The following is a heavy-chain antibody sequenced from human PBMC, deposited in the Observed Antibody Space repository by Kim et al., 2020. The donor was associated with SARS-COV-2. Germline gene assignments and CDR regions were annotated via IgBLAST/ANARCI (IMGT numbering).Heavy chain of an antibody. CDR3: ARQYDILTGYPAYYFDY. V-gene: IGHV4-39*01. J-gene: IGHJ4*02. Sequence: LTSRVTISVDTSKSQFSLKLSSVTAAGTAVYYCARQYDILTGYPAYYFDYWGQGTLVTVSS. D-gene: IGHD3-9*01.